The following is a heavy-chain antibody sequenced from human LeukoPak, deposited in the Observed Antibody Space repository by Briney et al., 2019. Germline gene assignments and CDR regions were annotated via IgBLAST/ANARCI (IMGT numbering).Heavy chain of an antibody. CDR2: IIPIFGTA. D-gene: IGHD2-15*01. CDR1: GGSFSSEA. J-gene: IGHJ4*02. V-gene: IGHV1-69*05. CDR3: GRKAGDCGGGSCYSIDH. Sequence: ASVKVSCKAFGGSFSSEAISWVRQAPGQGLEWMGGIIPIFGTANYAQKFQGRVTITTDESTSTAYMVVSSLRSEDTAVYYCGRKAGDCGGGSCYSIDHWGQGTLVTASS.